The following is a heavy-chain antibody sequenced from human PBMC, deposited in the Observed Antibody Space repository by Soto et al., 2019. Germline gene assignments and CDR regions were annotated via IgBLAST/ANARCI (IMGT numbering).Heavy chain of an antibody. CDR1: GFSLNTSAVG. D-gene: IGHD2-15*01. V-gene: IGHV2-5*02. J-gene: IGHJ4*02. CDR2: IYWDDDK. CDR3: ALRQVLEHCSGGVCSYPVCFDY. Sequence: QITLKESGPTLVKPTQTVTLTCTFSGFSLNTSAVGVGWIRQPPGKALEWLALIYWDDDKRYSPSLKSRLTITKDTSKNQVVLTMTNMDPVDTATYYCALRQVLEHCSGGVCSYPVCFDYWGQGTLVTVSS.